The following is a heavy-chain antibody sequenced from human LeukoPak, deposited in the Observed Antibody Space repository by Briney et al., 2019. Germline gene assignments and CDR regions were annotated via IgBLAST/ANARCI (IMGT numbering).Heavy chain of an antibody. D-gene: IGHD2-2*01. CDR2: ISGGGYTT. J-gene: IGHJ4*02. Sequence: GGSLRLFCAASGFTFSDYAVSWVRQAPGKGLEWVSTISGGGYTTYYADSVKGRFTISRDISKNTLYLRVNSLRAEDTAVYYCAKDRGYCSSASCYGFDYWGQGTLVTVSS. CDR1: GFTFSDYA. V-gene: IGHV3-23*01. CDR3: AKDRGYCSSASCYGFDY.